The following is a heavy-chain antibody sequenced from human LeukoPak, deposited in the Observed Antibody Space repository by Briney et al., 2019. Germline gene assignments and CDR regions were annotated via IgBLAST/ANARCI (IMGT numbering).Heavy chain of an antibody. D-gene: IGHD3-10*01. CDR3: ARDLKL. CDR1: GFTFSSYA. J-gene: IGHJ4*02. Sequence: PGGSLRLSCAASGFTFSSYAMHWVRQAPGKGLEWVAVISYDGSNKYYADSVKGRFTISRDNSKNTLYLQMNSLRAEDTAVYYCARDLKLWGQGTLVTVSS. V-gene: IGHV3-30-3*01. CDR2: ISYDGSNK.